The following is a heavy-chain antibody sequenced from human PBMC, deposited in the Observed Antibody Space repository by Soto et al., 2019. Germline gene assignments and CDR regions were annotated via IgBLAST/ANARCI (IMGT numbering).Heavy chain of an antibody. CDR2: INYSGST. CDR1: GGSISSTTYY. CDR3: ARRHGGSVSVAQNYYYYGMDV. Sequence: PSETLSLTCTVSGGSISSTTYYWGWIRPPPGKGLEWIAGINYSGSTNYNPSLKSRVTISVDTSKNQFSLKLSSVTAADTAVYYCARRHGGSVSVAQNYYYYGMDVWGQGTTVTVSS. J-gene: IGHJ6*02. D-gene: IGHD3-10*01. V-gene: IGHV4-39*07.